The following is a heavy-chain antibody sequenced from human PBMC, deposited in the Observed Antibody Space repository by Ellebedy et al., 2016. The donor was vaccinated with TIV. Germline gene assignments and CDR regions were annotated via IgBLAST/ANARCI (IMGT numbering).Heavy chain of an antibody. Sequence: SGPTLVKPTQTLTLTCTYSGFLLTTYGVGMGWIRQPPGKALECLAVIYCDDDKRFSPSLRSRLTITKDTSKNLVVLTMTNMDTVDTATYFCVRRPHYYNDDGQFDFWGQGTPLTVSS. CDR1: GFLLTTYGVG. D-gene: IGHD3-10*01. CDR2: IYCDDDK. J-gene: IGHJ4*02. CDR3: VRRPHYYNDDGQFDF. V-gene: IGHV2-5*02.